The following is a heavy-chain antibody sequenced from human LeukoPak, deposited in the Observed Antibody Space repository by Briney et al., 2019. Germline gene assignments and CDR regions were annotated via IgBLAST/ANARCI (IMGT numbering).Heavy chain of an antibody. Sequence: ASVKVSCKASGYTFTSYDINWARQAPGQGLEWMGWINPNSGDTNYAQKFQGRVTMTRDTSISTAYMELSRLRSDDTAVYYCARVRYRLAETYIDYWGQGTLVTVSS. J-gene: IGHJ4*02. CDR3: ARVRYRLAETYIDY. D-gene: IGHD3-16*01. V-gene: IGHV1-2*02. CDR1: GYTFTSYD. CDR2: INPNSGDT.